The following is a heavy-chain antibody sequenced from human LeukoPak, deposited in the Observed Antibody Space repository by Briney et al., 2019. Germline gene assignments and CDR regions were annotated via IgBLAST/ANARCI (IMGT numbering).Heavy chain of an antibody. CDR1: GGSISSHY. J-gene: IGHJ6*03. Sequence: SETLSLTCTVSGGSISSHYWSWIRQPPGKGLERIGYIYYSGTTTYNPSLKSRVIISVDTSKNQFSLKLTSVTTADTAVYYCARVGGRPGTTDYYYYYYMDVWGKGTTVTVSS. CDR2: IYYSGTT. V-gene: IGHV4-59*11. D-gene: IGHD1-7*01. CDR3: ARVGGRPGTTDYYYYYYMDV.